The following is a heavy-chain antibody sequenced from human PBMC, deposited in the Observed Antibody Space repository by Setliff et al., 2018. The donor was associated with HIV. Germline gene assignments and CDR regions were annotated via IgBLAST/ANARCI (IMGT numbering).Heavy chain of an antibody. CDR2: IYTSGNSRYT. J-gene: IGHJ5*02. CDR1: GASVTNVLYY. Sequence: SETLSLTCTVSGASVTNVLYYWSWLRQPAGKGLEWIGHIYTSGNSRYTNYNSSLESRVAISLDTSSNQFSLRLSSVTAADTAVYHCAREREAWSAYDSWGQGTLVTVSS. V-gene: IGHV4-61*09. CDR3: AREREAWSAYDS. D-gene: IGHD3-3*01.